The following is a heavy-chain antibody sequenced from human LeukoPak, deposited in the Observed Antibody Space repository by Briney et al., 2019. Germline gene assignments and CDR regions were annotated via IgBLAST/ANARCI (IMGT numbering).Heavy chain of an antibody. D-gene: IGHD6-13*01. CDR1: GFTFSSYA. Sequence: QPGGSLRLSCAASGFTFSSYAMTWVRQAPGKGLEWDSAISGSGGSTYHADYVKGRFSMSRDNSKNTLYLQMNSLRAEDTAVYYCAKNPQQLVRGGRSQIDYWGQGTLVTVSS. CDR2: ISGSGGST. J-gene: IGHJ4*02. CDR3: AKNPQQLVRGGRSQIDY. V-gene: IGHV3-23*01.